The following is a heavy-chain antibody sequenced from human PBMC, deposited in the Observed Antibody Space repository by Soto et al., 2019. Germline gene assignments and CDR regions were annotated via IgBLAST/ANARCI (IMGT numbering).Heavy chain of an antibody. CDR3: ARDSSSWGGGLWFDP. CDR2: IYYSGST. V-gene: IGHV4-30-4*01. CDR1: GGSISSGDYY. Sequence: PSETLSLTCTVSGGSISSGDYYWSWIRQPPGKGLEWIGYIYYSGSTYYNPSLKSRVTISVDTSKNQFSLKLSSVTAADTAVYYCARDSSSWGGGLWFDPWGQGTLVTVSS. J-gene: IGHJ5*02. D-gene: IGHD6-13*01.